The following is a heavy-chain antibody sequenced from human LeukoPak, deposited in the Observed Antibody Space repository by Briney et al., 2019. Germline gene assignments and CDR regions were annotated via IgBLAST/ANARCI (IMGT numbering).Heavy chain of an antibody. J-gene: IGHJ6*02. V-gene: IGHV3-53*01. CDR1: GFTVSSNY. CDR3: ARDKYYKSGMDV. CDR2: IYSGGST. Sequence: PGGSLRLSYAASGFTVSSNYMSWVRQAPGKGLEWVSVIYSGGSTYYADSVKGRFTISRDNAKNSLYLQMNSLRAEDTAVYYCARDKYYKSGMDVWGQGTTVTVSS. D-gene: IGHD3-10*01.